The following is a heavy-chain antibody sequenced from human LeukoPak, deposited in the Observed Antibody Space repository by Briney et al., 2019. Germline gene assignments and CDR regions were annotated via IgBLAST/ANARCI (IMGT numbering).Heavy chain of an antibody. CDR3: ARGYSSGWYGYYFDY. J-gene: IGHJ4*02. CDR2: IYTSGST. V-gene: IGHV4-4*07. Sequence: SETLSLTCTVSGGSISSYYWSWIRQPAGKGLEWIGRIYTSGSTNYNPSLKSRVTMSVDTSKNQFSLKLSSGTAADTAVYYCARGYSSGWYGYYFDYWGQGTLVTVSS. D-gene: IGHD6-19*01. CDR1: GGSISSYY.